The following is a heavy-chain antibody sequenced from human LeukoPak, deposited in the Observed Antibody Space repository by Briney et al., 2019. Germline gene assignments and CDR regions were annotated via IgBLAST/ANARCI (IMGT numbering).Heavy chain of an antibody. CDR1: GFTFSSYS. CDR3: AKDRCTGGVCYFDY. Sequence: PGGSLRLSCAASGFTFSSYSMNWVRQAPGKGLEWVSAISGSGGSTYYADSVKGRFTISRDNSKNTLYLQMNSLRAEDTAVYYCAKDRCTGGVCYFDYWGQGTLVTVSS. J-gene: IGHJ4*02. D-gene: IGHD2-8*02. V-gene: IGHV3-23*01. CDR2: ISGSGGST.